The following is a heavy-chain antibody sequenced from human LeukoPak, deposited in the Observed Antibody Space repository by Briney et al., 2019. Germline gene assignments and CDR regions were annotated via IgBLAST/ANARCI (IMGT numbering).Heavy chain of an antibody. CDR1: GGSISNNNYY. Sequence: SETLSLTCTVSGGSISNNNYYWGWIRQSPGKGLEWIGSIFYSGSTYYNVSLKSRVTISVDTSKNQVSLKLTSVTAADTAVYYCARQTKSYYDSSAYYYVPFDYWGQGTLVTVSS. J-gene: IGHJ4*02. CDR2: IFYSGST. D-gene: IGHD3-22*01. V-gene: IGHV4-39*01. CDR3: ARQTKSYYDSSAYYYVPFDY.